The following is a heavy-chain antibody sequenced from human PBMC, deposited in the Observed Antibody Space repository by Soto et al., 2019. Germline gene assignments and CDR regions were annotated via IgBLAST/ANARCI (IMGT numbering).Heavy chain of an antibody. D-gene: IGHD3-3*01. CDR1: GASISSYG. CDR2: IYSGDT. Sequence: SETLSLTCTVSGASISSYGWSWVRQPPGEGLEWSGYIYSGDTIYIPSLKSRVSISVDTSKNQVPLKMSSVTAADTAVYFCASSKVGFWSGLGTDVWGQGTTVTVS. V-gene: IGHV4-59*01. J-gene: IGHJ6*02. CDR3: ASSKVGFWSGLGTDV.